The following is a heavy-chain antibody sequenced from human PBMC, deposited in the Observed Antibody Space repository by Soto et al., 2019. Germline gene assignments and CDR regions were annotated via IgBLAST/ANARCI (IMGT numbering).Heavy chain of an antibody. Sequence: HVTLKEAGPVLVKPKETLTLTCTCSGFARSNGKGGVSWIRQPPGKALEWLAHIFSHDEKSYRTSQKSGLTNSDDTSKSQVVLTMTNVDPVDTATYYCARILFGRSVAGGYFYMDVWGKGTTVTVSS. D-gene: IGHD6-19*01. CDR2: IFSHDEK. V-gene: IGHV2-26*01. CDR3: ARILFGRSVAGGYFYMDV. J-gene: IGHJ6*03. CDR1: GFARSNGKGG.